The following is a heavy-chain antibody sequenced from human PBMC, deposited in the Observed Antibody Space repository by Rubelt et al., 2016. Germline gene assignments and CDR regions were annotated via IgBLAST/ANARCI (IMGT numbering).Heavy chain of an antibody. J-gene: IGHJ6*02. CDR1: GFTFSSYW. CDR3: ARVGYPLAYYYGMDV. Sequence: EVQLVESGGGLVQPGGSLRLSCAASGFTFSSYWMHWVRQAPGKGLVWVSRINSDGSSTSYADSVKGRFTISIDNAKNTLYLQMNSLRAEDTAVYYCARVGYPLAYYYGMDVWGQGTTVTVSS. D-gene: IGHD2-15*01. CDR2: INSDGSST. V-gene: IGHV3-74*01.